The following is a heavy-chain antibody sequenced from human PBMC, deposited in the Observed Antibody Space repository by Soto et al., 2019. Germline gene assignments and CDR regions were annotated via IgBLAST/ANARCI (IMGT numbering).Heavy chain of an antibody. CDR1: GYTFTGYY. D-gene: IGHD2-21*02. CDR2: INPNSGGT. CDR3: ARGSPQYRPGGGNSY. V-gene: IGHV1-2*02. Sequence: ASVKVSCKASGYTFTGYYMHWVRQAPGQGLEWMGWINPNSGGTNYAQKFQGRVTMTRDTSISTAYMELSRLRSDDTAVYYCARGSPQYRPGGGNSYRGQGTLVTVSS. J-gene: IGHJ4*02.